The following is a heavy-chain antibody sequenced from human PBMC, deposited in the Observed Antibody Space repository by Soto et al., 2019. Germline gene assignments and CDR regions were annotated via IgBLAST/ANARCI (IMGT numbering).Heavy chain of an antibody. D-gene: IGHD2-15*01. J-gene: IGHJ3*02. V-gene: IGHV3-33*01. Sequence: QVQLVESGGGVVQPGRSLRLSCATSGFSTFSSYGMHWVRQAPGKGLEWVAVVWYDGSYKHYADSVKGRFTITRDNSKKTLYLQKNRLRAEDTAAYLCVRDWCTESRCYSRFDIWGQGTMVTV. CDR3: VRDWCTESRCYSRFDI. CDR2: VWYDGSYK. CDR1: GFSTFSSYG.